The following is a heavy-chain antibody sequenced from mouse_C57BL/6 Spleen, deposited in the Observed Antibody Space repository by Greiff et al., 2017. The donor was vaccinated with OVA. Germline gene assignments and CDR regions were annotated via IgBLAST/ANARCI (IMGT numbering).Heavy chain of an antibody. J-gene: IGHJ3*01. Sequence: EVQLQESVAELVRPGASVKLSCTASGFNIKNTYMHWVKQRPEQGLEWIGRIDPANGNTKYAPTFQGKATITADTSSNTAYLQLSSLTSEDTAIYYCARGYYGSSSRFAYWGQGTLVTVSA. CDR2: IDPANGNT. CDR3: ARGYYGSSSRFAY. V-gene: IGHV14-3*01. D-gene: IGHD1-1*01. CDR1: GFNIKNTY.